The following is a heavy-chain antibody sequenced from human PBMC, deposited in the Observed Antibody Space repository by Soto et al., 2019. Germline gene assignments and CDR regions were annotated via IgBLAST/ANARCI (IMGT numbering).Heavy chain of an antibody. CDR2: ISGSGGST. D-gene: IGHD2-2*01. V-gene: IGHV3-23*01. CDR1: GFTFSSYA. Sequence: EVQLLESGGGLVQPGGSLRLSCAASGFTFSSYAMSWVRQAPGKGLEWVSAISGSGGSTYYADSVKGRFTISRDNSKNTLYLPMNILRAEDTAVYYCAKDALGYCISTSCLGPDYWGQGTLVTVSS. J-gene: IGHJ4*02. CDR3: AKDALGYCISTSCLGPDY.